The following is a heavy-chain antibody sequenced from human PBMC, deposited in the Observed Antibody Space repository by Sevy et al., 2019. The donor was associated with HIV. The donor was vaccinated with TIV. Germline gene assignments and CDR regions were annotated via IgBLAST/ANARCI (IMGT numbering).Heavy chain of an antibody. CDR1: GFIFSDYY. D-gene: IGHD1-1*01. CDR2: ISSSGSTI. V-gene: IGHV3-11*01. Sequence: GGCLRLSCAASGFIFSDYYMSWIRQAPGKGLEWVSYISSSGSTIYYADSVKGGFTISRDNVKKSGHLQINSLRAEDTAVYYCARGGDWNQAFFHHWGQGTLVTVSS. J-gene: IGHJ1*01. CDR3: ARGGDWNQAFFHH.